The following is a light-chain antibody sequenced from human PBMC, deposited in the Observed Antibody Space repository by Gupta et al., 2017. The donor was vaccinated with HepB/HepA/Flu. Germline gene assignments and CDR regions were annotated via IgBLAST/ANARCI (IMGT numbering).Light chain of an antibody. V-gene: IGLV2-11*01. CDR2: DVS. Sequence: QSALTPPRPVAGSPGPSVPLLWPGTSSDVGNYNYVSWYQQHPGKVPKLMIYDVSERPSGVPDRFSGSKSGNTASLTISGLQAEDEADYYCCSYAGSYTVVFGGGTKLTAL. CDR1: SSDVGNYNY. J-gene: IGLJ2*01. CDR3: CSYAGSYTVV.